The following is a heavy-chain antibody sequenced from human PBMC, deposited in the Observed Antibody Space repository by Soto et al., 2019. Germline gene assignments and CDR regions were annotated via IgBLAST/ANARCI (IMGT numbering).Heavy chain of an antibody. Sequence: GGSLRLSCAASGFIFSSYAMSWVRQAPGKGLEWVSTLSGSGYGGNTYYADSVKGRFTISRDNSKNTLYPQMNSLRAEDSAIYYCVKVPFGGIDVITFDYWGQGTLVTVSS. CDR2: LSGSGYGGNT. CDR3: VKVPFGGIDVITFDY. J-gene: IGHJ4*02. V-gene: IGHV3-23*01. D-gene: IGHD3-22*01. CDR1: GFIFSSYA.